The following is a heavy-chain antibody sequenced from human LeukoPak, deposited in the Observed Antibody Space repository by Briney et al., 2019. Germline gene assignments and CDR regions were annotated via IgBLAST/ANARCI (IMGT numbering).Heavy chain of an antibody. CDR2: IDSDGSDK. J-gene: IGHJ4*02. Sequence: QPGESLRLACAASGFTFRTEWMFWVRQPPGQGLVWLSRIDSDGSDKAYADSVKGRFTISRDNTKNTVYLQINSLRVDDTALYFCARGGPSGSYSDYWGQGILVTVSS. V-gene: IGHV3-74*01. D-gene: IGHD1-26*01. CDR3: ARGGPSGSYSDY. CDR1: GFTFRTEW.